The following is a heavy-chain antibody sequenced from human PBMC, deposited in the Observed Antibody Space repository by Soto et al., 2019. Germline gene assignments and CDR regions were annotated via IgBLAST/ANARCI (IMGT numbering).Heavy chain of an antibody. V-gene: IGHV3-73*01. CDR1: GFTFSGSA. D-gene: IGHD3-3*01. Sequence: GGSLRLSCAASGFTFSGSAMHWVRQASEKGLEWVGRIRSKANSYATAYAAPVKGRFTISRDDSKNTAYLQMNSLKTEDTAVYYCTRHALRWSGYYTTGYYGMDVWGQGTTVTVSS. CDR2: IRSKANSYAT. CDR3: TRHALRWSGYYTTGYYGMDV. J-gene: IGHJ6*02.